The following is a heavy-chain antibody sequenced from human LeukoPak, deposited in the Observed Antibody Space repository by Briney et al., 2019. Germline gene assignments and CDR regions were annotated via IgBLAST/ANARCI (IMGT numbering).Heavy chain of an antibody. Sequence: GASVKVSCKASGYTFTGYYMHWVRQAPGQGLEWMGWINPNSGGTNYAQKFQGRVTMTRDTSVSTVYMELSRLKSDDTAVYYCARDPGGGADDAFDIWGQGTMVTVSS. CDR2: INPNSGGT. V-gene: IGHV1-2*02. J-gene: IGHJ3*02. CDR3: ARDPGGGADDAFDI. CDR1: GYTFTGYY. D-gene: IGHD4-23*01.